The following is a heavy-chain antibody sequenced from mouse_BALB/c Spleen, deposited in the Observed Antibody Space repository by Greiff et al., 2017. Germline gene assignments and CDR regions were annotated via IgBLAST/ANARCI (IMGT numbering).Heavy chain of an antibody. CDR2: IRNKANGYTT. D-gene: IGHD2-3*01. J-gene: IGHJ4*01. CDR3: ASIYDQFAMDD. CDR1: GFTFTDYY. Sequence: EVKLVESGGGLVQPGGSLRLSCATSGFTFTDYYMSWVRQPPGKALEWLGFIRNKANGYTTEYSASVKGRFTISRDNSQSILYLQMNTLRAEDSATYYCASIYDQFAMDDWGQGTSVTVSS. V-gene: IGHV7-3*02.